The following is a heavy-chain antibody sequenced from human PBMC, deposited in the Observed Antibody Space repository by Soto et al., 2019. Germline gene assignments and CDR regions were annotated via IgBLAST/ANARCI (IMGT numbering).Heavy chain of an antibody. Sequence: QITLKESGPTLVKPTQTLTLTCTFSGFSLSTSGVGVGWIRQPPGKALEWLALIYWDDDKRYSPSLKSRLTITKDPSKNKEVLTMTNMDPVDTATYYCAHIPYYYVSGRLRFDYWGQGTLVTVSS. J-gene: IGHJ4*02. V-gene: IGHV2-5*02. D-gene: IGHD3-10*01. CDR2: IYWDDDK. CDR3: AHIPYYYVSGRLRFDY. CDR1: GFSLSTSGVG.